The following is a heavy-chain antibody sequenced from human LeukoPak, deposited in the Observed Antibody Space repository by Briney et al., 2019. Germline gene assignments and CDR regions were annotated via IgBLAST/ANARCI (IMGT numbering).Heavy chain of an antibody. D-gene: IGHD1-26*01. CDR2: ISSSYSYI. J-gene: IGHJ4*02. CDR1: GFTFSSHS. V-gene: IGHV3-21*01. CDR3: ASGRSAGATTSADY. Sequence: GGSLRLSCAASGFTFSSHSMNWVRQAPGKGLEWVSSISSSYSYIYYADSVKGRFTISRDNAKNSLYLQMNSLRAEDTAVYYCASGRSAGATTSADYWGQGTLVTVSS.